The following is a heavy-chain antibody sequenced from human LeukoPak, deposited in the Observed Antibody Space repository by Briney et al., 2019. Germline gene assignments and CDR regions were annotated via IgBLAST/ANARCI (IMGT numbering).Heavy chain of an antibody. V-gene: IGHV3-9*01. CDR1: GFTFDDYA. D-gene: IGHD3-16*01. CDR3: ATESYYHSDY. CDR2: ITWNSGSI. Sequence: PGGSLRLSCAASGFTFDDYAMHWVRQAPGKGLEWVSRITWNSGSIAYADSVKGRFTISRDNAKNSLYLQMNSLRAEDTALYYCATESYYHSDYWGQGTLVTVSS. J-gene: IGHJ4*02.